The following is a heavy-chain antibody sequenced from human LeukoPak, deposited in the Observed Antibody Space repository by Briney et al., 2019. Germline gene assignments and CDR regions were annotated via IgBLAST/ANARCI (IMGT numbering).Heavy chain of an antibody. V-gene: IGHV1-18*01. CDR3: ARGPDGSGYSPSPPFDY. CDR2: ISAYNGNT. CDR1: GYTFTSYG. D-gene: IGHD3-22*01. J-gene: IGHJ4*02. Sequence: ASVKVSCKASGYTFTSYGISWVRQAPGQGLEWMGWISAYNGNTNYAQKLQGRVTMTTDTSTSTAYMELRSLRSDDTAVYYCARGPDGSGYSPSPPFDYWGQGTLVTVSS.